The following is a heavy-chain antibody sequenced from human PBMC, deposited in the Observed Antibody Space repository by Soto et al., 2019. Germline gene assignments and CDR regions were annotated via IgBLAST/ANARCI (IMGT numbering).Heavy chain of an antibody. Sequence: WGSLRLSCAASGFTFSSYAMSWVRHAPGKGLEWVSAISGSGGSTYYADSVKGRFTISRDNSKNTLYLQMNSLRAEDTAVYYCAKDSITIFGVVLPYYYGMDVWCQGTTHTVSS. CDR2: ISGSGGST. CDR3: AKDSITIFGVVLPYYYGMDV. CDR1: GFTFSSYA. V-gene: IGHV3-23*01. J-gene: IGHJ6*02. D-gene: IGHD3-3*01.